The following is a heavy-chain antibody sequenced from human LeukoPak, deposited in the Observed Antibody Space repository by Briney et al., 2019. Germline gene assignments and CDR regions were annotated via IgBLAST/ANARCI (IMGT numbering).Heavy chain of an antibody. CDR2: INPNSGGT. Sequence: ASVTVSCMASGYSFTDKYMHWVRQAPGQGLEWMGWINPNSGGTNYAQKFQGRVTMTTDTSMSTAYMELSRLRSDDTAVYYCARLRSSSWYEVLFDYWGQGTLVTVSS. J-gene: IGHJ4*02. CDR1: GYSFTDKY. CDR3: ARLRSSSWYEVLFDY. V-gene: IGHV1-2*02. D-gene: IGHD6-13*01.